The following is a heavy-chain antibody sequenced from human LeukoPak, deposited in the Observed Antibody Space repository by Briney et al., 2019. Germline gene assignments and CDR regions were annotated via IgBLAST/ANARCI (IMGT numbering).Heavy chain of an antibody. CDR1: GFTFSSYA. D-gene: IGHD6-19*01. Sequence: PGGSLRLSCAASGFTFSSYAMSWVRQAPEKGLEWVSGISGGGGSTYYADSVKGRFTISRDNSKNTLYLQMSSLRAEDTAVYYCAKVLSGWYFDYWGQGTLVTVSS. CDR2: ISGGGGST. V-gene: IGHV3-23*01. J-gene: IGHJ4*02. CDR3: AKVLSGWYFDY.